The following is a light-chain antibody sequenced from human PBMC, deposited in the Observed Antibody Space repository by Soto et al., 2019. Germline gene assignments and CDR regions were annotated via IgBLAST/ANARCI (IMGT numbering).Light chain of an antibody. Sequence: EIVMTQSPATLSVAPGESATLSCRASQSISSHLAWYQQKPGQAPRLLIYGASTRATGVPARFSGSGSGTEFTLAISSLQSEDFAVYYCQQYAYWWAFGQGTKVDIK. V-gene: IGKV3-15*01. CDR1: QSISSH. J-gene: IGKJ1*01. CDR3: QQYAYWWA. CDR2: GAS.